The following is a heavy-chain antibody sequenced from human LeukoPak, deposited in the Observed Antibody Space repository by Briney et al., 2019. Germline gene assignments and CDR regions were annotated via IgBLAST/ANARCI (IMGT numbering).Heavy chain of an antibody. J-gene: IGHJ3*02. Sequence: ASVKVSCKASGGTFSSYAISWVRQAPGQGLEWMGGIIPIFGTANYAQKFQGRVTITADESTSTAYMELSSLRSEDTAVYYCARRPRITIFGVVIMGVDAFDIWGQGTMVTVSS. D-gene: IGHD3-3*01. V-gene: IGHV1-69*13. CDR3: ARRPRITIFGVVIMGVDAFDI. CDR2: IIPIFGTA. CDR1: GGTFSSYA.